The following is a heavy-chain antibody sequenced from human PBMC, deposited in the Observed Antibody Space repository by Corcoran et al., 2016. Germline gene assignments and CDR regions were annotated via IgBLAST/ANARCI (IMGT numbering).Heavy chain of an antibody. CDR1: GFTFSSSW. CDR3: ASSDTEWYFDL. CDR2: INSDGSSR. D-gene: IGHD3-9*01. V-gene: IGHV3-74*01. Sequence: EVQLVESGGGLVQPGGSLRLSCAPSGFTFSSSWMHWVRQAPGKGLVWVSRINSDGSSRTYADSVKGRFTISRDNAKNTLYLQMNSLGAEDTAVYYCASSDTEWYFDLWGRGTLVTVSS. J-gene: IGHJ2*01.